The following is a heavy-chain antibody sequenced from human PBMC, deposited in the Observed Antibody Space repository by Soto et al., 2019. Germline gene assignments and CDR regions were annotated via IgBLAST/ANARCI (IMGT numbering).Heavy chain of an antibody. D-gene: IGHD6-19*01. CDR1: GFTFSSYG. CDR2: ISYDGSNK. Sequence: QVQLVESGGGVVQPGRSLRLSCAASGFTFSSYGMHWVRQAPGKVLEWVAVISYDGSNKYYADSVKGRFTISRDNSKNTLYLQMNSLRAEDTAVYYCAKDSRIAVAGTGGVFDYWGQGTLVTVSS. CDR3: AKDSRIAVAGTGGVFDY. J-gene: IGHJ4*02. V-gene: IGHV3-30*18.